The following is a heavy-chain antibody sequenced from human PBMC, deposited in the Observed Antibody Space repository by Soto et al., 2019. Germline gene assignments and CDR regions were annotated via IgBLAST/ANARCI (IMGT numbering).Heavy chain of an antibody. D-gene: IGHD1-26*01. V-gene: IGHV3-73*01. CDR1: GFTFSGSA. Sequence: GGSLRLSCAASGFTFSGSAMHWVRQASGKGLEWVGRIRSKANSYATAYAASVKGRFTISRDDSKNTAYLQMNSLKTEDTAVYYCTRPSGSSDRMDVWGQGTTVTDSS. CDR2: IRSKANSYAT. J-gene: IGHJ6*02. CDR3: TRPSGSSDRMDV.